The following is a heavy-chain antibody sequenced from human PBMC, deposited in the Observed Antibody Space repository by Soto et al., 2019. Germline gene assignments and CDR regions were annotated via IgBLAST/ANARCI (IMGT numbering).Heavy chain of an antibody. V-gene: IGHV1-18*04. CDR2: IFTYSGDT. D-gene: IGHD2-21*01. Sequence: AKVMVSFKGAGYTFTTYGIRWVRHAPGQGLEWMGGIFTYSGDTPCAQRYQGRVTLTTDTSPRTASMELRGLRSADTGIDSCARDRIALTLPDVWGQLSTVTVSS. CDR1: GYTFTTYG. CDR3: ARDRIALTLPDV. J-gene: IGHJ6*02.